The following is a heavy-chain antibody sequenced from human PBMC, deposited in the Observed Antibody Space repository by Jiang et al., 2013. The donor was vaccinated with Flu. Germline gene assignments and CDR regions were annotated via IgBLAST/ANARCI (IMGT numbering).Heavy chain of an antibody. CDR3: AKAGYQWLVPSY. CDR1: GFTFSSYG. CDR2: ISYDGSNK. Sequence: SLRLSCAASGFTFSSYGMHWVRQAPGKGLEWVAVISYDGSNKYYADSVKGRFTISRDNSKNTLYLQMNSLRAEDTAVYYCAKAGYQWLVPSYWGQGTLVTVSS. V-gene: IGHV3-30*18. J-gene: IGHJ4*02. D-gene: IGHD6-19*01.